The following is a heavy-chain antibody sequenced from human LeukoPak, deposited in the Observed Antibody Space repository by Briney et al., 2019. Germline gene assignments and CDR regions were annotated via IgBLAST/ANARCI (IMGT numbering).Heavy chain of an antibody. V-gene: IGHV3-53*01. CDR1: GFTVNNNY. J-gene: IGHJ3*02. CDR3: ARGYYDSSPHAFDI. CDR2: IYGDGST. D-gene: IGHD3-22*01. Sequence: GGSLRLSCAASGFTVNNNYMNWVRQAPGKGLEWVSGIYGDGSTYYADSVEGRFTISRDNSKNTLYLQMNSLRAEDTAVYYCARGYYDSSPHAFDIWGQGTMVTVSS.